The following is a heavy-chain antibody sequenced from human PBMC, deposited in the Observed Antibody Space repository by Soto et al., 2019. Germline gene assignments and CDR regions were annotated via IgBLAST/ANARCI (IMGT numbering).Heavy chain of an antibody. Sequence: ASVKVSCKASGYTFTSYGISWVRQAPGQGLEWMGWISAYNGNTYYAQKLQGRVTMTTDTSTSTAYMELRSLRSDDTAVYYCARVVYDYVWGSYRYNWFDPWGQGTLVTVSS. V-gene: IGHV1-18*04. CDR1: GYTFTSYG. CDR3: ARVVYDYVWGSYRYNWFDP. CDR2: ISAYNGNT. D-gene: IGHD3-16*02. J-gene: IGHJ5*02.